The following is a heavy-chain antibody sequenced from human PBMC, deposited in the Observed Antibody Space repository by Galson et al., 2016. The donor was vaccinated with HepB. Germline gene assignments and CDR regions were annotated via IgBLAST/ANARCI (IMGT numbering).Heavy chain of an antibody. V-gene: IGHV1-18*01. Sequence: SVKVSCKASGYTFASYGIAWVRQAPGQGLEWMGWISSYDDNIKYAQKFQGRLTMTIDSSTDTAYMELRSLRYDDTAIYYCARERGNYAYFDYWGQGTLVTVSS. CDR3: ARERGNYAYFDY. CDR2: ISSYDDNI. CDR1: GYTFASYG. J-gene: IGHJ4*02. D-gene: IGHD4-11*01.